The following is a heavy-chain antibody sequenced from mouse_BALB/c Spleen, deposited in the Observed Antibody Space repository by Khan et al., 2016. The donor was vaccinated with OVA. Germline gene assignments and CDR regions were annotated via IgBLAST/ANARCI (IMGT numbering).Heavy chain of an antibody. Sequence: EVELEEPGGGLVQPGGSLRLSCATSGFTFTDYYMNWVRQPPGKALEWLGFIRKKASGYTTEYSPSVKGRFTISRDNSQSILYLQVNTLRAEDSVTYYCARVDYGYGFAYWGQGTLVTVSA. V-gene: IGHV7-3*02. J-gene: IGHJ3*01. D-gene: IGHD1-2*01. CDR2: IRKKASGYTT. CDR1: GFTFTDYY. CDR3: ARVDYGYGFAY.